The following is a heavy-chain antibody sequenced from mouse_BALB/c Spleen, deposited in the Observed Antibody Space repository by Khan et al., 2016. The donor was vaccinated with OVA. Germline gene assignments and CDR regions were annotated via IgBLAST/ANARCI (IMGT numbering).Heavy chain of an antibody. CDR2: INPNNGGP. CDR1: GYTFSSYY. D-gene: IGHD2-13*01. CDR3: TRSGDANPFAY. Sequence: QVQLKESGAELVKPGASVKLSCKASGYTFSSYYMYWVKQRPGQGLEWIGGINPNNGGPNFNEKFKTKSTLTVDKSSSTAYMHLSSLTSEDSAVYYCTRSGDANPFAYWGQGTLVTVSP. J-gene: IGHJ3*01. V-gene: IGHV1S81*02.